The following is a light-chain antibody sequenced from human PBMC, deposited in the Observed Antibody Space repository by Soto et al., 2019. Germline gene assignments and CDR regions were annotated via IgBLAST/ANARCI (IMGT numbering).Light chain of an antibody. Sequence: DIQMTQSPSSLSASVGDRVTITCRASQSISSYLNWYQQKPGKAPKLLIYAASSLQGGVPSRFSGSGSGTDFTLTISSLQPEDFATYYCQQSYSTPYTFGQGTKVDIK. J-gene: IGKJ2*01. CDR2: AAS. V-gene: IGKV1-39*01. CDR1: QSISSY. CDR3: QQSYSTPYT.